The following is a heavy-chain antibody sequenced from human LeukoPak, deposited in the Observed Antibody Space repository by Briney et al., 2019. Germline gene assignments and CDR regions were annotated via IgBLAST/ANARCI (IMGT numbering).Heavy chain of an antibody. CDR2: ISGSGENT. CDR3: AKGSVNYDILTGSYFDY. D-gene: IGHD3-9*01. Sequence: GGSLRLSCAVSGFSFSDYYMVWVRQAPGKGLEWVSSISGSGENTYYADSVKGRFTISRDNSKNTLSLQMNSLRAEDTAVYYCAKGSVNYDILTGSYFDYWGQGTLVTVSS. J-gene: IGHJ4*02. V-gene: IGHV3-23*01. CDR1: GFSFSDYY.